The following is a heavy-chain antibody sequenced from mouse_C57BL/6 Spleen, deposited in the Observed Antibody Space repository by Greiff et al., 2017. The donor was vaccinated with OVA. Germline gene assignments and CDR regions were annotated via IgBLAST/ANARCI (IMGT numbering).Heavy chain of an antibody. V-gene: IGHV1-50*01. J-gene: IGHJ2*01. Sequence: QVQLKQPGAELVKPGASVKLSCKASGYTFTSYWMQWVKQRPGQGLEWIGEIDPSDSYTNYNQKFKGKATLTVDTSSITAYMQLSSLTSEDSAVYCCASSPDYWGQGTTLTVSS. CDR3: ASSPDY. CDR1: GYTFTSYW. CDR2: IDPSDSYT.